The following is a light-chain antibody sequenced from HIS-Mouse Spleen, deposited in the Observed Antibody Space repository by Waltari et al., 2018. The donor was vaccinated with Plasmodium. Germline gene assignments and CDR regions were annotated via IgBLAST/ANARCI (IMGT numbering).Light chain of an antibody. V-gene: IGKV3-15*01. J-gene: IGKJ1*01. Sequence: EIVMTQSPATLSVSPGEGATLSYRASQSVSSNLAWYQQKPCQAPRLLIYGASTRATGIPARFSGSGSGTEFTLTISSMQSEDFAVYYCQQYNNWPPTWTFGQGTKVEIK. CDR1: QSVSSN. CDR3: QQYNNWPPTWT. CDR2: GAS.